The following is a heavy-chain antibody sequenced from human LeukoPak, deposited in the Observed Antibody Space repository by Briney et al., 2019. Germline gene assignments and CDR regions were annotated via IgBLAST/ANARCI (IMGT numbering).Heavy chain of an antibody. J-gene: IGHJ5*02. CDR2: INRSGRT. CDR1: GGSISSSSYY. D-gene: IGHD2-21*02. Sequence: SETLSLTCTVSGGSISSSSYYWSWIRQPPGKGLEWIGEINRSGRTNYNPSLKSRVTISVDTSKNQFSLKLSSVTAADPAVYYCAEGGDWDWFDPWGQGTLVTVSS. V-gene: IGHV4-39*07. CDR3: AEGGDWDWFDP.